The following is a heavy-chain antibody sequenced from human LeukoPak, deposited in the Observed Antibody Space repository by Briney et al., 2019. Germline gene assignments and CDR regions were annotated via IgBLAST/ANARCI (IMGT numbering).Heavy chain of an antibody. D-gene: IGHD3-22*01. V-gene: IGHV3-23*01. CDR1: GFTFSNYA. J-gene: IGHJ4*02. CDR2: ISGTGDNT. Sequence: GGSLRLSCAASGFTFSNYAMRWVRQAPGKGLEWVSYISGTGDNTHYADSVKGRFTISRDNSKNTLYLQMNSLRAEDTAVYYCAKDRKNTMIVVGFDYWGQGTLVTVSS. CDR3: AKDRKNTMIVVGFDY.